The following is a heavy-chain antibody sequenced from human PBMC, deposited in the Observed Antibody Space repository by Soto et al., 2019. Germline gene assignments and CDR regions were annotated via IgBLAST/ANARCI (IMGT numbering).Heavy chain of an antibody. CDR1: GGSISSYY. CDR3: ARLRAAEYIVVVPAALFDP. Sequence: PSETLSLTCTVPGGSISSYYWSWIRQPPGKGLEWIGYIYYSGSTNYNPSLKSRVTISVDTSKNQFSLKLSSVTAADTAVYYCARLRAAEYIVVVPAALFDPWGQGTLVTVSS. D-gene: IGHD2-2*01. J-gene: IGHJ5*02. V-gene: IGHV4-59*08. CDR2: IYYSGST.